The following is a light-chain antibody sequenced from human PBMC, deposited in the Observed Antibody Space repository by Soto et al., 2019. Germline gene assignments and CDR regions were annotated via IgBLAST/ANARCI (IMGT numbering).Light chain of an antibody. CDR2: GAS. J-gene: IGKJ1*01. CDR3: RQYENWPKT. CDR1: QSISRN. Sequence: EIVMTQSPPTLSVSPGERATLSCRASQSISRNLAWFQQKPGQAPTLLIFGASTRAAGIPARFSGSGSGTEFTLTISGLQSEDYADYFCRQYENWPKTFGQGTKVDIK. V-gene: IGKV3-15*01.